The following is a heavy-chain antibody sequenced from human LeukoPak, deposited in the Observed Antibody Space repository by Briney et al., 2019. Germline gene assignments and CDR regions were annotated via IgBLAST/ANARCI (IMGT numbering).Heavy chain of an antibody. CDR2: ISHDGSNT. D-gene: IGHD3-10*01. CDR1: GFTFSSYG. Sequence: GGSLRLSCAASGFTFSSYGMHWVRQAPGKGLEWVAVISHDGSNTYYADSVKGRFTISRDNSKNTLYLQMNSLRPEDTAVFYCAKDRYGSGKNYFDTWGQGTLVTVSS. V-gene: IGHV3-30*18. CDR3: AKDRYGSGKNYFDT. J-gene: IGHJ5*02.